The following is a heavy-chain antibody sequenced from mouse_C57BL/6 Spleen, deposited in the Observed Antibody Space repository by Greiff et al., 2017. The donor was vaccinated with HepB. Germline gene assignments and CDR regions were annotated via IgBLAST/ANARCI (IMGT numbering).Heavy chain of an antibody. V-gene: IGHV14-1*01. CDR1: GFNIKDYY. J-gene: IGHJ1*03. CDR3: TSYDGSSYGYFDV. Sequence: VQLQQSGAELVRPGASVKLSCTASGFNIKDYYMHWVKQRPEQGLEWIGRIDPEDGDTEYAPKFQGKATWTADTSSNTAYLQLSSLTSEDTAVYYCTSYDGSSYGYFDVWGTGTTVTVSS. D-gene: IGHD1-1*01. CDR2: IDPEDGDT.